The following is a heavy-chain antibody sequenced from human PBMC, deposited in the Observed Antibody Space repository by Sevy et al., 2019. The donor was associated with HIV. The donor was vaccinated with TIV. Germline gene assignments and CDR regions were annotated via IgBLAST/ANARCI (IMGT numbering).Heavy chain of an antibody. D-gene: IGHD3-22*01. J-gene: IGHJ6*02. CDR2: ISSSGSTI. V-gene: IGHV3-11*01. CDR1: GFTFSDYY. Sequence: GGSLRLSCAASGFTFSDYYMSWIRQAPGKGLEWVSYISSSGSTIYYADSVKGRFTISRDNAKNSLYLQMNSLRAEDTAVYYFARDIEVYYYDSSGYYYYGMDVWGQGTTVTVSS. CDR3: ARDIEVYYYDSSGYYYYGMDV.